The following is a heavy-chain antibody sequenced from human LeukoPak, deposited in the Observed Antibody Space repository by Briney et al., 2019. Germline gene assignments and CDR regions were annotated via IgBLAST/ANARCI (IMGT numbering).Heavy chain of an antibody. D-gene: IGHD6-13*01. CDR3: AKGSGYSSSPPYDY. CDR2: IRYDGSNK. V-gene: IGHV3-30*02. CDR1: GFTFSSYG. Sequence: PGGSLRLSCAASGFTFSSYGMHWVRQAPGKGLEWVAFIRYDGSNKYYADSVKGRFTISRDNSKNTLYLQMNSLRAEDTAVYYRAKGSGYSSSPPYDYWGQGTLVTVSS. J-gene: IGHJ4*02.